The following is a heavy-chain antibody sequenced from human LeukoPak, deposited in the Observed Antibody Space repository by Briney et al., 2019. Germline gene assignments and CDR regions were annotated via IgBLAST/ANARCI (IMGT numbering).Heavy chain of an antibody. CDR3: ASQYYDFWSGYSDAFDI. D-gene: IGHD3-3*01. V-gene: IGHV4-34*01. Sequence: PSETLSLTCAVYGGSFSGYYWSWIRQPPGKGLEWIGEINHSGSTNYNPSLKSRDTISVDTSKNQFSLKLSSVTVADTAVYYCASQYYDFWSGYSDAFDIWGQGTMVTVSS. CDR1: GGSFSGYY. CDR2: INHSGST. J-gene: IGHJ3*02.